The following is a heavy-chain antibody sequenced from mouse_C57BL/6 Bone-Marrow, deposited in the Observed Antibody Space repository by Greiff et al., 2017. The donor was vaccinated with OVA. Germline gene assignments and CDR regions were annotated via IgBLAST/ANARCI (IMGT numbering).Heavy chain of an antibody. CDR1: GYAFSSSW. CDR3: ANTTVVATDWYFDV. Sequence: VQGVESGPELVKPGASVKISCKASGYAFSSSWMNWVKQRPGKGLEWIGRIYPGDGDTNYNGKFKGKATLTADKSSSTAYMQLSSLTSEDSAVYFCANTTVVATDWYFDVWGTGTTVTVSS. J-gene: IGHJ1*03. CDR2: IYPGDGDT. V-gene: IGHV1-82*01. D-gene: IGHD1-1*01.